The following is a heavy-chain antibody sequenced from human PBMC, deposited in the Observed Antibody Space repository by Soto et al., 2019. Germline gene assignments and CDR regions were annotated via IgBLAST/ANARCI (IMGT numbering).Heavy chain of an antibody. J-gene: IGHJ4*02. CDR1: GGSFSGYH. V-gene: IGHV4-34*01. CDR3: ASIIFDY. CDR2: INHSGST. Sequence: SETLSLTCAVYGGSFSGYHWSWIRQPPGKGLEWIGEINHSGSTNYNPSLKSRVTISVDTSKNQFSLKLSSVTAADTAVYYCASIIFDYWGQGTLVTVSS.